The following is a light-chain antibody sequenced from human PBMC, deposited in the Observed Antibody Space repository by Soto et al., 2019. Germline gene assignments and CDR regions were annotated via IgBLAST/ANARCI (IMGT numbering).Light chain of an antibody. CDR1: SSNIGTGYD. CDR2: GNN. J-gene: IGLJ2*01. Sequence: QSVLTQPPSVSGARGQKVTISCTGSSSNIGTGYDVHWYRQVPGTAPKLLIYGNNHRPSGVPDRFSGSKSGTLASLAIAGLQAEDEADSYCQSYDSSVSGAVFGGRTKLTVL. V-gene: IGLV1-40*01. CDR3: QSYDSSVSGAV.